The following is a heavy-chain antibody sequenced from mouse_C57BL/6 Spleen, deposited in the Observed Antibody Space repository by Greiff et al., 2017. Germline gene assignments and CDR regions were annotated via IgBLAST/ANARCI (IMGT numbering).Heavy chain of an antibody. J-gene: IGHJ2*01. V-gene: IGHV2-2*01. Sequence: QVQLQQSGPGLVQPSQSLSITCTVSGFSLTSYGVHWVRQSPGKGLEWLGVIWSGGSTDYNAAFISRLSISKDNSTSQVFFKMNSLQADDTAIYYCARNVGYFDYWGQGTTLTVSS. CDR3: ARNVGYFDY. CDR2: IWSGGST. CDR1: GFSLTSYG.